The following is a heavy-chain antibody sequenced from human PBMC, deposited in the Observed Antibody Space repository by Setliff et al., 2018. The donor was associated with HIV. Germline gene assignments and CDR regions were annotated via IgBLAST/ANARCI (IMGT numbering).Heavy chain of an antibody. CDR1: GGSISDYY. J-gene: IGHJ4*02. CDR2: IYTSGST. CDR3: AREGGLDYYDSSGHYSY. Sequence: SETLSLTCTVSGGSISDYYWSWIRQPPGKGLEWIGYIYTSGSTNYNPSLYIRVTISVDPSQNQFSLKLSSSTAADTAVYYCAREGGLDYYDSSGHYSYWGQGTLVTVSS. V-gene: IGHV4-4*09. D-gene: IGHD3-22*01.